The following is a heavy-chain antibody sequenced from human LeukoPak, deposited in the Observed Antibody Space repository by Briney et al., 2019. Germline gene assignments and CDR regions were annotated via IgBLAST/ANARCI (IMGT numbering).Heavy chain of an antibody. CDR2: IYPGDSDT. J-gene: IGHJ4*02. CDR1: GYSFTSYW. D-gene: IGHD3-10*01. V-gene: IGHV5-51*01. CDR3: ARRVYYGSGSYYNSLHIGFDY. Sequence: GESLKISCKGSGYSFTSYWIGWVRQMPGKGLEWMGIIYPGDSDTRYSPSFQGQVTISADKSISTAYLQWSSLKASDTAMYYCARRVYYGSGSYYNSLHIGFDYWGQGTLVTVSS.